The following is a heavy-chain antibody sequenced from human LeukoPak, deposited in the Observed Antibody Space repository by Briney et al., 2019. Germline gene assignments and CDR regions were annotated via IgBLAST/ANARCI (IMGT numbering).Heavy chain of an antibody. J-gene: IGHJ4*02. D-gene: IGHD5-18*01. V-gene: IGHV1-8*01. CDR3: ARAAGYSYGDIDY. CDR2: MSPNSGNT. CDR1: GYTFTSYD. Sequence: ASVKVSCKASGYTFTSYDINWVRQATGQGLEWMGWMSPNSGNTGYAQKFQGRVTMTRNTSISTAYMELSSLRSEDTAVYYCARAAGYSYGDIDYWGQGTLVTVSS.